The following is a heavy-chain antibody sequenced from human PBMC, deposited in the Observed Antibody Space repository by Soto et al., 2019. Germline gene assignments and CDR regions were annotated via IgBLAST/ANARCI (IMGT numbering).Heavy chain of an antibody. CDR1: GLTFSSYS. V-gene: IGHV3-48*01. J-gene: IGHJ6*02. Sequence: EVQLVESGGGLVQRGGSLRLSCAASGLTFSSYSMNWVRQAPGKGLEWVSYISSSSSTIYYADSVKGRFTISRDNAKNSLYLQMNSLRAEVTAVHYCAFGEESRYYYYGMDVWGQGTTVTVSS. CDR3: AFGEESRYYYYGMDV. CDR2: ISSSSSTI. D-gene: IGHD3-10*01.